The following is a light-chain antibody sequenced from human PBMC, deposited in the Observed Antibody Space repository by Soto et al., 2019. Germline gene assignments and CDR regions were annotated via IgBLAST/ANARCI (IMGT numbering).Light chain of an antibody. Sequence: EFVLTQSPGTLSLSPGERATLSCRASQSVTNNYLAWYQQKPGQAPRLLIYDASSRATGIPDRISGGGSGTDFTLTISRLEPEDFAVYYCQQFSSSPLTFGGGTKVDIK. J-gene: IGKJ4*01. CDR3: QQFSSSPLT. V-gene: IGKV3-20*01. CDR2: DAS. CDR1: QSVTNNY.